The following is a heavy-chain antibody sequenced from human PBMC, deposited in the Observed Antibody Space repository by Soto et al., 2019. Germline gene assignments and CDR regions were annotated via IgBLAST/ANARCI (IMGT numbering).Heavy chain of an antibody. CDR2: IRGKINNYAA. CDR1: GFSFSGST. CDR3: IRSAGHFGVPPKGGVYYTYYMDV. V-gene: IGHV3-73*01. D-gene: IGHD3-3*01. J-gene: IGHJ6*03. Sequence: EVQLVESGGDLVQPGGSLKLSCAASGFSFSGSTIHWVRQASGKGLEWLGRIRGKINNYAAAYGASVKGRITMSRDDSQDTAYLQINSLKTEDTAVYYCIRSAGHFGVPPKGGVYYTYYMDVWGKGTTVTVSS.